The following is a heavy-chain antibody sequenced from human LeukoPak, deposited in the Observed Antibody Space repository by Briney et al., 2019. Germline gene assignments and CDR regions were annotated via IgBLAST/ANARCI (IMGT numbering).Heavy chain of an antibody. CDR3: ARGSDGEMATMDDAFDI. CDR1: GASINTYY. Sequence: SETLSLTCTVSGASINTYYWSWIRQSPGKGLEWIGEIYHSGSTNYNPSLKSRVTISVDKSKNQFSLKLSSVTAADTAVYYCARGSDGEMATMDDAFDIWGQGTMVTVSS. V-gene: IGHV4-59*12. D-gene: IGHD5-24*01. CDR2: IYHSGST. J-gene: IGHJ3*02.